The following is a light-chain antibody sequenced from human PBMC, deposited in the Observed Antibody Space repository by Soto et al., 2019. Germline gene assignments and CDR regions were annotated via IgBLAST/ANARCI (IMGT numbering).Light chain of an antibody. CDR1: SNEIGRYDL. J-gene: IGLJ3*02. CDR3: CSHAGSNTFWI. Sequence: QSALTQPASVSGSPGQSITISCTGTSNEIGRYDLVSWYQHHPGKVPKLIIYEVTKRPSGVSDRFSGSKSGNTASLTVSGLQAEDEAAYYCCSHAGSNTFWIFGGGTKLTVL. CDR2: EVT. V-gene: IGLV2-23*02.